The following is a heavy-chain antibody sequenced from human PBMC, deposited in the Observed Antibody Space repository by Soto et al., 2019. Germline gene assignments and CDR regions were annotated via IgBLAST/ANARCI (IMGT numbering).Heavy chain of an antibody. D-gene: IGHD2-8*01. Sequence: QVQLVQSGAEVKKPGASVRVSCKASGYTLTNYAIHWVRQAAGQRLEWLAWIDPGSGNPTYSQKFQGRSTLSRDNSASTFYMDLSSLTSEDTAVYFCTRDMNGGNPFDDWGQGTLVTVSS. CDR3: TRDMNGGNPFDD. V-gene: IGHV1-3*01. CDR1: GYTLTNYA. J-gene: IGHJ4*02. CDR2: IDPGSGNP.